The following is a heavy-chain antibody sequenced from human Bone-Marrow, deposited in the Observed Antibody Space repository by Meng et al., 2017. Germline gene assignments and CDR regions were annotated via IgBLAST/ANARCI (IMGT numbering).Heavy chain of an antibody. Sequence: QLQLQESGSGLVKPSQTLSLTCAVSGGSISSGGYSWSWIRQPPGKGLEWIGYIYDSGSTYYNPSLKSRVTISVEMSKNQFSLKLSSVTAADTAVYYCARDCSSSSCSLDYWGQGTLVTVSS. D-gene: IGHD2-2*01. V-gene: IGHV4-30-2*01. CDR2: IYDSGST. J-gene: IGHJ4*02. CDR1: GGSISSGGYS. CDR3: ARDCSSSSCSLDY.